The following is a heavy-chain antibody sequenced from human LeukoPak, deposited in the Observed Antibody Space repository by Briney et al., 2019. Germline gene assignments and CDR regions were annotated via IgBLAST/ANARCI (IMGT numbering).Heavy chain of an antibody. CDR1: GVSISSSNSY. D-gene: IGHD3/OR15-3a*01. Sequence: PSETLSLTCTVSGVSISSSNSYWGWIRHPPGKGLEWIGSIYYSGNTYYNASLKSQVSISIDTSKNQFSLRLTSVTAADTAVYYCARQTGSGLFILPGGQGTLVTVSS. CDR2: IYYSGNT. J-gene: IGHJ4*02. CDR3: ARQTGSGLFILP. V-gene: IGHV4-39*01.